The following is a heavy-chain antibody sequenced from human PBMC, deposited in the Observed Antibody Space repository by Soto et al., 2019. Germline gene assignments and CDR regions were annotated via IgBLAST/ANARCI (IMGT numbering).Heavy chain of an antibody. CDR3: ARRLGDYYYGMDV. V-gene: IGHV4-4*02. CDR1: GGSISTNYW. CDR2: IYHSGST. J-gene: IGHJ6*02. Sequence: QVQLQESGPGLVKPSGTLSLTCAVSGGSISTNYWWSWVRQPPGKGLEWIGKIYHSGSTNYNPSLKSRVXXSXDXXKNQFSLKVSSVTAADTAMYYCARRLGDYYYGMDVWGQGTTVTVSS.